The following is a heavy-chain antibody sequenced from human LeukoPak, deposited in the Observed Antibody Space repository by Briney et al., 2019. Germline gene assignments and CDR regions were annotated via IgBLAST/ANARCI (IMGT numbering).Heavy chain of an antibody. V-gene: IGHV3-23*01. CDR3: AKDPGVYGGNYYYYYMDV. CDR2: ISGSGGST. J-gene: IGHJ6*03. CDR1: GFTVSSNY. Sequence: QPGGSLRLSCAASGFTVSSNYMSWVRQAPGKGLEWVSAISGSGGSTYYADSVKGRFTISRDNSKNTLYLQMNSLRAEDTAVYYCAKDPGVYGGNYYYYYMDVWGKGTTVTVSS. D-gene: IGHD4-23*01.